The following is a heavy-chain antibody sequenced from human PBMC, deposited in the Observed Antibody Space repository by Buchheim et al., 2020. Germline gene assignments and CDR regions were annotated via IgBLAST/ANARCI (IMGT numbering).Heavy chain of an antibody. CDR3: ARTDYYGLETFDY. CDR2: IKQDGSEN. CDR1: GFTFSNYW. Sequence: EVQLVESGGGLVQPGGSLRLSCAASGFTFSNYWMSWVRQAPGKGLEWVANIKQDGSENFYVGSVRGRFTISRDNAKNALFLQMNYLTAEDTAMYYCARTDYYGLETFDYWGQGTL. J-gene: IGHJ4*02. V-gene: IGHV3-7*01. D-gene: IGHD3-10*01.